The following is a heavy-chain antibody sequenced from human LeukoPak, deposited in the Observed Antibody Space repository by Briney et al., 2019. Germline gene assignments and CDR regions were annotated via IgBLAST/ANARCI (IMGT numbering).Heavy chain of an antibody. J-gene: IGHJ4*02. Sequence: ASVKVSCKASGYTFTGYYIHWVRQAPGQGLEWMGWINPNSGGTNYAQKFQGRVTMTRDTSISTAYMELGRLRSDDTAIYFCARELLWFGELIDYWGQGTLVTVSS. CDR3: ARELLWFGELIDY. V-gene: IGHV1-2*02. CDR2: INPNSGGT. D-gene: IGHD3-10*01. CDR1: GYTFTGYY.